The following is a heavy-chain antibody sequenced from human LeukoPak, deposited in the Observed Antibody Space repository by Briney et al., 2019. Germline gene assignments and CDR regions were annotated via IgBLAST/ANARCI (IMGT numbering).Heavy chain of an antibody. CDR1: GYTFTGYY. Sequence: ASVKVSCKASGYTFTGYYMHWVRQAPGQGLEWMGWINPNSGGTNYAQKFQGRVTMTRDTSISTAYMELSRLGSDDTAVYYCARGYCSGGSCNPFDYWGQGTLVTVSS. CDR3: ARGYCSGGSCNPFDY. V-gene: IGHV1-2*02. D-gene: IGHD2-15*01. J-gene: IGHJ4*02. CDR2: INPNSGGT.